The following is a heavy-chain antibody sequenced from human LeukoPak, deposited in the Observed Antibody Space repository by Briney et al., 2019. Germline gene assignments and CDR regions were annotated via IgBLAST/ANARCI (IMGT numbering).Heavy chain of an antibody. V-gene: IGHV3-23*01. J-gene: IGHJ3*01. Sequence: PGRSLKLSCVASGFTFSTYAMMWVRQAPGKGLEWVSAIRASDGNKEYADSVKGRFTISRDNSKKTLYLQMSSLRAEDTAIYYCSRDPNGEYIGAFYFGGEG. CDR2: IRASDGNK. CDR3: SRDPNGEYIGAFYF. D-gene: IGHD4-17*01. CDR1: GFTFSTYA.